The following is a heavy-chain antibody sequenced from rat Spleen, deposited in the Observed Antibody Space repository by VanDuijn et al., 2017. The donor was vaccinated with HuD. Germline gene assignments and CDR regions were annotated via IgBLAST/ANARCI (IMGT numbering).Heavy chain of an antibody. J-gene: IGHJ2*01. D-gene: IGHD1-4*01. CDR1: GFTFSDYY. CDR2: ISTGGGST. CDR3: ARRHYGYTDYFDY. V-gene: IGHV5-25*01. Sequence: EVQLVESDGGLVQPGRSLKLSCAASGFTFSDYYMAWVRQAPTKGLEWVAYISTGGGSTYYRDSVKGRFTISRDNAKSTLSLQMDSLRSEDTATYYCARRHYGYTDYFDYWGQGVMVTVSS.